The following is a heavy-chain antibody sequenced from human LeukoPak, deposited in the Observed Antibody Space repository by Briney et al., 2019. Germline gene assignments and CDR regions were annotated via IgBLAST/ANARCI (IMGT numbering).Heavy chain of an antibody. CDR1: GYTFTSYY. CDR2: INPNSGDT. D-gene: IGHD5-12*01. Sequence: ASVKVSCKASGYTFTSYYMHWVRQAPAQGLEWMGWINPNSGDTNYAQKFQGRVTLTRDTSISTAYMELSSLRSDDTAVYYCARGAGYSGNYHPNYWGQGTLVTVSS. J-gene: IGHJ4*02. CDR3: ARGAGYSGNYHPNY. V-gene: IGHV1-2*02.